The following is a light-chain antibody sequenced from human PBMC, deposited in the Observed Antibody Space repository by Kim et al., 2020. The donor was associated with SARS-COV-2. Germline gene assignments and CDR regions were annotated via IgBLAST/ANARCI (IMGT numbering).Light chain of an antibody. V-gene: IGKV2D-29*01. Sequence: HPASMSFKSSQSLRHSDGKAYLFWYMQKPGQPPHLLIYEVSNRFSGVPDSISGSGSGTDFTLRISRVEAEDAGVYYCMQSMQLPYSFGQGTKLEI. CDR1: QSLRHSDGKAY. CDR3: MQSMQLPYS. CDR2: EVS. J-gene: IGKJ2*03.